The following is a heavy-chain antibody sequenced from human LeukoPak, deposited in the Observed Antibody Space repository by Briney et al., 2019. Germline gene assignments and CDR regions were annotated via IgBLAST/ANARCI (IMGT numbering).Heavy chain of an antibody. CDR2: MNPNSGNT. D-gene: IGHD2-8*02. Sequence: ASVKVSCKASAYTFTSYDINLVRQATGQGLEWMGWMNPNSGNTGYAQKFQGRVTMTRNTSISTAYMELSSLRSEDTAVYYCARGHDWWDAFDIWGQGTMVTVSS. J-gene: IGHJ3*02. CDR3: ARGHDWWDAFDI. CDR1: AYTFTSYD. V-gene: IGHV1-8*01.